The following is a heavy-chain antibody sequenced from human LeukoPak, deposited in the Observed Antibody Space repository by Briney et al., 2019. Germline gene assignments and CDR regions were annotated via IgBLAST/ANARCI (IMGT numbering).Heavy chain of an antibody. CDR3: ATARYYGFWSGYYD. CDR1: GYTFTSYY. CDR2: FDPEDGET. D-gene: IGHD3-3*01. V-gene: IGHV1-24*01. Sequence: ASVKVSCKASGYTFTSYYMHWVRQAPGKGREWMGGFDPEDGETIYAQKLQGRVTMTEDTSTDTAYMELSGLRSEDTAVYHCATARYYGFWSGYYDWGQGTLVTVSS. J-gene: IGHJ4*02.